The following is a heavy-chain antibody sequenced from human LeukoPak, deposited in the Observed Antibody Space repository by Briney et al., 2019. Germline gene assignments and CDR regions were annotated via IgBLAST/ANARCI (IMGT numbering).Heavy chain of an antibody. D-gene: IGHD6-13*01. CDR3: ARHPPADTLEAWFDP. V-gene: IGHV5-51*01. CDR1: GYSFTSYW. CDR2: IHPADSDT. Sequence: GESLKISCKGSGYSFTSYWIGWVRQMPGKGLEWMGIIHPADSDTRYSPSFQGQVTISVDKSISTAYLQWSSLKASDTAMYFCARHPPADTLEAWFDPWGQGTLVTVSS. J-gene: IGHJ5*02.